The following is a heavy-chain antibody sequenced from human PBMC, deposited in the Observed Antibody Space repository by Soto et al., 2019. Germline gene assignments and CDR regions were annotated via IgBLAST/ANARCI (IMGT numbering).Heavy chain of an antibody. J-gene: IGHJ6*02. D-gene: IGHD3-9*01. Sequence: GESLKLSCNLSCYSFTSYWIGWVRQMPGKGLEWMGIIYPGDSDTRYSPSFQGQVTISADKSISTAYLQWSSLKASDTAMYYCARQELGILTAYNTPNYYYYGMDVWGQGTTVTGSS. CDR3: ARQELGILTAYNTPNYYYYGMDV. CDR1: CYSFTSYW. V-gene: IGHV5-51*01. CDR2: IYPGDSDT.